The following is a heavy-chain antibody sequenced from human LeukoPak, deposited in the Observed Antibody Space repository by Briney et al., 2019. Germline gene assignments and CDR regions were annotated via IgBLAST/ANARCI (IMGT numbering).Heavy chain of an antibody. J-gene: IGHJ4*02. Sequence: ASVKVSCKASGYTFTGYYMHWVRQAPGQGLEWMGWINPNSGGTNHAQKFQGRVTMTRDTSISTAYMELSRLRSDDTAVYYCARGDVLRYFDWLLFGYYFDYWGQGTLVTVSS. CDR1: GYTFTGYY. D-gene: IGHD3-9*01. CDR3: ARGDVLRYFDWLLFGYYFDY. V-gene: IGHV1-2*02. CDR2: INPNSGGT.